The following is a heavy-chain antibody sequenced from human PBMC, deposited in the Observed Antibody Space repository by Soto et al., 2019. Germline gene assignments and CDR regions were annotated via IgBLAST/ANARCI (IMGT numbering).Heavy chain of an antibody. D-gene: IGHD6-13*01. CDR3: ARSVSSSWSFDY. V-gene: IGHV2-70*01. CDR2: IDWDDDK. CDR1: GFSLSTSGRC. J-gene: IGHJ4*02. Sequence: ESGPTLVNPTQTLTLTCTVSGFSLSTSGRCVSWIRQPPGKALEWLALIDWDDDKYYSTSLKTRLTISKDTSKNQVVLTMTNMDPVDTATYYCARSVSSSWSFDYWGQGTLVTVSS.